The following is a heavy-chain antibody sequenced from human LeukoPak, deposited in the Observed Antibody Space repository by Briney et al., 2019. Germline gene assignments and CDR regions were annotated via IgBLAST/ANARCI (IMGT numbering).Heavy chain of an antibody. J-gene: IGHJ6*03. CDR3: ARQKWLVGYMDV. D-gene: IGHD6-19*01. CDR2: IYYGGRT. CDR1: GGSISSTTDY. Sequence: PSETLSLTCNVSGGSISSTTDYWAWIRQPPGKGLEWIGSIYYGGRTFDNPSLKSRVTISIDTSKNQFFLKVTSVTAADTAVYYCARQKWLVGYMDVWDKGTTVTVSS. V-gene: IGHV4-39*01.